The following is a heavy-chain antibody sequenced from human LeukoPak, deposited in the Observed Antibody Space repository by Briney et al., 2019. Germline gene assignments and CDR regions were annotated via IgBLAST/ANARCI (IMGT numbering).Heavy chain of an antibody. Sequence: GASLKISCKGSGSSFTSYWIGWVRQMPGKGLEWMGIIYPDDSDTRYSPSFQGQVTISADKSISTAYLQWSSLRASDTAMYYCARVVVLVGTQSAFDIWGQGTMVTVSS. J-gene: IGHJ3*02. CDR2: IYPDDSDT. CDR3: ARVVVLVGTQSAFDI. V-gene: IGHV5-51*01. CDR1: GSSFTSYW. D-gene: IGHD2-2*01.